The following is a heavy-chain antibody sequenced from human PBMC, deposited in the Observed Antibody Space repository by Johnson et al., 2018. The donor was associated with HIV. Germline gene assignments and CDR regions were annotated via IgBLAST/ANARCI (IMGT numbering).Heavy chain of an antibody. D-gene: IGHD3-22*01. J-gene: IGHJ3*02. CDR1: GFTFDDYG. V-gene: IGHV3-20*04. CDR3: ARQHNYDSSGQGGGLDS. CDR2: IDWNGGRQ. Sequence: AQLVESGGGLVQPGGSLRLSCAASGFTFDDYGMSWVRQVPGKGLEWVSGIDWNGGRQGYVDSVKGRLTISRDNAKNSLYMEMNSLRAEDTALYYCARQHNYDSSGQGGGLDSWGQGTMVTVSS.